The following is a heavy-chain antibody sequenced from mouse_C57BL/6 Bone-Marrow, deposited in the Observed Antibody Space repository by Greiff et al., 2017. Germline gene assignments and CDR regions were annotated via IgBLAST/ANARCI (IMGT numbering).Heavy chain of an antibody. V-gene: IGHV1-69*01. CDR2: IDPSDSYT. D-gene: IGHD6-1*01. CDR3: ARGRYCSSWFAY. CDR1: GYTFTSYW. Sequence: QVQLQQPGAELVMPGASVKLSCKASGYTFTSYWMHWVKQRPGQGLEWIGEIDPSDSYTNYNQKFKGKSTLTVDKSSSTAYMQLSSLTSEDSAVYYCARGRYCSSWFAYWGQGTLVTVSA. J-gene: IGHJ3*01.